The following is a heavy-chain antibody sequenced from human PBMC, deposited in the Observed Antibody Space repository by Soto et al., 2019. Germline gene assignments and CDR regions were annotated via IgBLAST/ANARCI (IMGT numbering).Heavy chain of an antibody. CDR3: AEAMLWCGEVDR. D-gene: IGHD2-8*02. Sequence: EVQLVESGGALVQPGKSLTLSCAASGFTFDDYGMHWVRQAPGKGLEWVSGISWNSGTTDYADSVKGRFTISRDNARNSLFLQMNGLRPLETFLYYGAEAMLWCGEVDRWGRGTVVTVSS. J-gene: IGHJ4*02. V-gene: IGHV3-9*01. CDR2: ISWNSGTT. CDR1: GFTFDDYG.